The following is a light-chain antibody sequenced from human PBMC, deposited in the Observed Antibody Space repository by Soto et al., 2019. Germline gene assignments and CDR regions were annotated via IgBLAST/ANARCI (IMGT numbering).Light chain of an antibody. V-gene: IGLV2-14*01. CDR3: ISYSASSTPYV. CDR2: EVY. J-gene: IGLJ1*01. Sequence: QSVLTQPASVSGSPGQSITISCTATSSDIAYYNYVSWYQHHPGKAPKLIIYEVYNRPSGVSNRFSGSKSGDTASLSISGLQAGDEADYYCISYSASSTPYVFGTGTKVTVL. CDR1: SSDIAYYNY.